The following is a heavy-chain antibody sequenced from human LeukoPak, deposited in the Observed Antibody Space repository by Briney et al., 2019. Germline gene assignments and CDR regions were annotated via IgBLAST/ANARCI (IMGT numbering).Heavy chain of an antibody. V-gene: IGHV3-30*02. CDR3: ARDIVEQRLPTHYYYYGMDV. CDR1: GFTFSSYG. J-gene: IGHJ6*02. CDR2: IRYDGSNK. Sequence: GESLRLSCAASGFTFSSYGMHWVRQAPGKGLEWVAFIRYDGSNKYYADSVKGRFTISRDNSKNTLYLQMNSLRAEDTAVYYCARDIVEQRLPTHYYYYGMDVWGQGTTVTVSS. D-gene: IGHD6-19*01.